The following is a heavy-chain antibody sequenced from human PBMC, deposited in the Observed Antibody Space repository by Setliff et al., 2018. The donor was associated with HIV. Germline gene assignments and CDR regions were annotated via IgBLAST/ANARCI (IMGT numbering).Heavy chain of an antibody. J-gene: IGHJ5*02. Sequence: PSETLSLTCAVYGGSLSDYSWSWIRQPPGKGLEWIGEMNHSGSTNYNPSLKSRVTISVDASKNQFSLKLSSVTAADTAVCYCARGQQIVNWFDPWGQGTLVTVSS. CDR1: GGSLSDYS. CDR2: MNHSGST. CDR3: ARGQQIVNWFDP. D-gene: IGHD3-22*01. V-gene: IGHV4-34*01.